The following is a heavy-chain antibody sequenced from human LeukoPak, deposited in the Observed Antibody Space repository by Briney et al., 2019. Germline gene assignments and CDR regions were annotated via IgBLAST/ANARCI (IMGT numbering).Heavy chain of an antibody. CDR1: GFTSSSYA. D-gene: IGHD2-15*01. CDR2: ISGSGCST. J-gene: IGHJ5*02. V-gene: IGHV3-23*01. CDR3: AKDPGVVVAATGWFDP. Sequence: GGSLRLSCAASGFTSSSYAMSWVRQAPGKGLEWVSAISGSGCSTYYADSVKGRFTISRDNSKNTLYLQMNSLRAEDTAVYYCAKDPGVVVAATGWFDPWGQGTLVTVSS.